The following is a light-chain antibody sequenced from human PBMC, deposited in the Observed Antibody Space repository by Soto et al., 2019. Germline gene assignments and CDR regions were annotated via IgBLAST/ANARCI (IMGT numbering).Light chain of an antibody. V-gene: IGLV4-69*02. CDR1: SGHSSYA. Sequence: QPVLTQSPSASASLGASVKLTCTLSSGHSSYAIAWHQQQQEKGPRYLMKLNSDGSHSKGDGIPDRFSGSSSGAERYLTISSHQSEDEADYYCQTWGTGVVFGRGTKLTVL. CDR2: LNSDGSH. CDR3: QTWGTGVV. J-gene: IGLJ2*01.